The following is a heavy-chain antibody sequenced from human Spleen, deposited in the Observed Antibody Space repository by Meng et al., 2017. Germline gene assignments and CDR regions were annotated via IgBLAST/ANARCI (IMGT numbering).Heavy chain of an antibody. Sequence: GSLRLSCTVSGGSISSNNYYWGWIRQPPGKGLEWIGSIYYSGSTYYNPSLKSRVTISVDTSKNQFSLKLSSVTAADTAVYYCARDLRRHCSSTSCYYFDYWGQGSLVTVSS. D-gene: IGHD2-2*01. CDR1: GGSISSNNYY. V-gene: IGHV4-39*07. CDR2: IYYSGST. J-gene: IGHJ4*02. CDR3: ARDLRRHCSSTSCYYFDY.